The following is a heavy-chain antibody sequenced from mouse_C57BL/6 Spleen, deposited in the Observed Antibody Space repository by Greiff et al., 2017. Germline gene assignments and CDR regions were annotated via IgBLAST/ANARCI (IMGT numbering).Heavy chain of an antibody. J-gene: IGHJ2*01. V-gene: IGHV1-61*01. Sequence: QVQLQQPVAELVRPGSSVKLSCKASGYTFTSYWMDWVKQRPGQGLEWIGNIYPSDSETHYNQKFKDKATLTVDKSSSTAYMQLSSLTSEDSAVYYCARDYSNYFDYWGQGTTLTVSS. CDR1: GYTFTSYW. CDR3: ARDYSNYFDY. D-gene: IGHD2-5*01. CDR2: IYPSDSET.